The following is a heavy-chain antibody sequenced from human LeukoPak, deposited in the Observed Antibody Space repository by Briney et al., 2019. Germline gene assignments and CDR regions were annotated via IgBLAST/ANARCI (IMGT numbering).Heavy chain of an antibody. CDR1: GYTFTGYY. D-gene: IGHD3-9*01. V-gene: IGHV1-2*02. Sequence: ASVKVSCKASGYTFTGYYMHWVRQAPGQGLEWMGWINPNSGGTNYAQKFQGRVTMTRDTSISTAYMELSRLRSDDTAVYYCARKVGSYYDILTDYLDYWGQGTLVTVSS. CDR3: ARKVGSYYDILTDYLDY. J-gene: IGHJ4*02. CDR2: INPNSGGT.